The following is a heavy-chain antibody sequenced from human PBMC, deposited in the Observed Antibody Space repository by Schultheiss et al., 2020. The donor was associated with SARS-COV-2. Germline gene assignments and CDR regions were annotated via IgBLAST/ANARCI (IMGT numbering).Heavy chain of an antibody. CDR1: GDSVSSNSAA. CDR2: TYYRSKWYN. J-gene: IGHJ3*02. V-gene: IGHV6-1*01. Sequence: SQTLSLTCAISGDSVSSNSAAWNWIRQSPSRGLEWLGRTYYRSKWYNDYAVSVKSRITINPDTSKNQFSLQLNSVTAADKAVYYCARDLPPAGAFDIWGQGTMVTVAS. CDR3: ARDLPPAGAFDI.